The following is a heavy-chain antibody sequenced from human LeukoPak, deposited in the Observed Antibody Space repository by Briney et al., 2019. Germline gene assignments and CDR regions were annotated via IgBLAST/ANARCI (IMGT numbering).Heavy chain of an antibody. Sequence: ASVKVSCKASGYTFTGYYLYWVRQAPGQELEWMSWISPNSGGTNYAQKFQGRLTMTRDTSINTAYMELSRLRSDDTAVYYCARGVDDSSGYYYFDYWGQGTLVTVSS. D-gene: IGHD3-22*01. CDR2: ISPNSGGT. CDR1: GYTFTGYY. CDR3: ARGVDDSSGYYYFDY. J-gene: IGHJ4*02. V-gene: IGHV1-2*02.